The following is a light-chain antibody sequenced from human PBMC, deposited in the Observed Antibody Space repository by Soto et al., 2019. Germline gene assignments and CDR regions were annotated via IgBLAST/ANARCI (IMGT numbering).Light chain of an antibody. J-gene: IGKJ2*01. Sequence: EIVLTPSPGTLSLSPGERATLSCRASQSVSSSYLAWYQQKPGQSPRLLIYGASSRATGIPDMYSGSGSGTDFTLSISTEEPEYFAVYYCQQCCSSAYTFDQRTKPE. CDR3: QQCCSSAYT. V-gene: IGKV3-20*01. CDR1: QSVSSSY. CDR2: GAS.